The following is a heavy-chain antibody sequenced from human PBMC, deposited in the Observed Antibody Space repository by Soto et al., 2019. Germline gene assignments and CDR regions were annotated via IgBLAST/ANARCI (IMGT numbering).Heavy chain of an antibody. J-gene: IGHJ4*02. Sequence: QVQLVESGGGVVQPGRALRLSCAASGFTFSSYGMHWVRQAPVKGLEWVAVIWYDGSNKYYADSVKGRFTISRDKSKNTLYLQMNSLRAEDTAVYYCAREVQNSLDYWGQGTLVTVSS. V-gene: IGHV3-33*01. CDR3: AREVQNSLDY. CDR1: GFTFSSYG. D-gene: IGHD5-18*01. CDR2: IWYDGSNK.